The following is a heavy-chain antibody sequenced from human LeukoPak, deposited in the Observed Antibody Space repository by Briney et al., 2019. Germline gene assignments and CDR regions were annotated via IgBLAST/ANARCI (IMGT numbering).Heavy chain of an antibody. CDR3: ARNGITGTRGGYYFDY. J-gene: IGHJ4*02. CDR1: GGTFSSYA. Sequence: ASVKVSCKASGGTFSSYAISWVRQAPGQGLEWMGGIIPIFGTANYAQKFQGRVTITTDESTSTAYMELSSLRSEDTAVYYCARNGITGTRGGYYFDYRGQGTLVTVSS. V-gene: IGHV1-69*05. D-gene: IGHD1-7*01. CDR2: IIPIFGTA.